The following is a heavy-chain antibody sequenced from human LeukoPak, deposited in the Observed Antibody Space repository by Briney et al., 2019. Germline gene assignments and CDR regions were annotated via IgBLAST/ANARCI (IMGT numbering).Heavy chain of an antibody. CDR2: IHSSGST. CDR1: GGSISSYY. CDR3: ARDRYYYDSSASPFDY. V-gene: IGHV4-4*07. J-gene: IGHJ4*02. Sequence: SETLSLTCTFSGGSISSYYWSWIRQPAGKGLEWIGRIHSSGSTNYNPSLKSRVTMSVDTSKNQFSLRLSSVTAADTAVYYCARDRYYYDSSASPFDYRGQGTLVTVSS. D-gene: IGHD3-22*01.